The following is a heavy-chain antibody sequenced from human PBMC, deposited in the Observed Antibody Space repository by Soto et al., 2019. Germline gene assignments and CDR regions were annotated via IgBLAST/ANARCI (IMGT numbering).Heavy chain of an antibody. CDR2: SSSSSTI. J-gene: IGHJ4*02. CDR1: GFTFSSYR. Sequence: GGSLRLSCAASGFTFSSYRMNCVRQAPGKGLEWFSYSSSSSTIYYADSVKGRFTISRDNAKNSLYLQMNSLRDEDTAVYYCARDPTPPTPAYWGQGTLVTVSS. CDR3: ARDPTPPTPAY. V-gene: IGHV3-48*02.